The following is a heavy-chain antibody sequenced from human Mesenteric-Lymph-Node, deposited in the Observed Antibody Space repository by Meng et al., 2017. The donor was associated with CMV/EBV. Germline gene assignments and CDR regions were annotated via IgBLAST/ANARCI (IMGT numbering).Heavy chain of an antibody. V-gene: IGHV4-34*01. J-gene: IGHJ5*02. CDR1: GGSFSGYY. CDR2: INHSGST. D-gene: IGHD4-23*01. CDR3: ARALGSGNLFDP. Sequence: GSLRLSCAVYGGSFSGYYWSWIRQPPGKGLEWIGEINHSGSTNYNPSLKSRVTISVDTSKNQFSLKLSSVTAADTAVYYCARALGSGNLFDPWGQGTLVTVSS.